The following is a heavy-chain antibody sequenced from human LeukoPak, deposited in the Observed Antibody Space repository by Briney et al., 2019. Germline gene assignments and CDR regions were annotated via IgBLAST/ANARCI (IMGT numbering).Heavy chain of an antibody. Sequence: SETLSLTCTVSGGSLSSYYRSWIREPAGEGVEWIWRIFISGSTNYNHSLKSRVTISVDKSKNQFSLKLSSVTAADTAVYYCARVLVQYHGRRLDENWFDPWGQGTLVTVSS. CDR1: GGSLSSYY. V-gene: IGHV4-4*07. CDR3: ARVLVQYHGRRLDENWFDP. D-gene: IGHD2-2*01. J-gene: IGHJ5*02. CDR2: IFISGST.